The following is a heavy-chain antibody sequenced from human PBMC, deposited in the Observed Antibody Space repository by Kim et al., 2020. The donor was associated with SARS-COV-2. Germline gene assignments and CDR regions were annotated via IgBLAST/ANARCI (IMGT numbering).Heavy chain of an antibody. D-gene: IGHD6-13*01. CDR1: GDSVSSNSAA. Sequence: SQTLSLTCAISGDSVSSNSAAWNWIRQCPSRGLEWLGRTYFRSKWSHEYAVSVKSRISINPDTSKNQFSLQLNSVTPEDTAVYYCARDLVAVGNSFDFWGQGTLVTVSS. CDR3: ARDLVAVGNSFDF. CDR2: TYFRSKWSH. J-gene: IGHJ4*02. V-gene: IGHV6-1*01.